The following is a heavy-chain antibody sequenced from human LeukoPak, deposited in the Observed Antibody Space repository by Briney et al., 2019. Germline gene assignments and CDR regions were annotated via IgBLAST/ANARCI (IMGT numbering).Heavy chain of an antibody. CDR2: INTDGSST. D-gene: IGHD5-12*01. CDR1: GFTFSSYW. J-gene: IGHJ4*02. Sequence: TGGSLRLSCAASGFTFSSYWMHWVRQAPGKGLVWVSRINTDGSSTSYADSVKGRFTISRDNAKNSLYLQMNSLRAEDTAVYYCARDSVDIVATHKLFDYWGQGTLVTVSS. V-gene: IGHV3-74*01. CDR3: ARDSVDIVATHKLFDY.